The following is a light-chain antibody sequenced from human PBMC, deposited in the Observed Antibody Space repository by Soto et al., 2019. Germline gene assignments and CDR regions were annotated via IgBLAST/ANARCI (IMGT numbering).Light chain of an antibody. V-gene: IGKV1-33*01. Sequence: DIQMTQSPSFLSASVGDRVTITCQASQDISDYLNWYQQKPGQAPKLLIHDAMPLETGVPSRFSGSGSGATFIFTIRSLPPDDIASYYWHQFVNLPFTFGPGTTVDLK. CDR2: DAM. J-gene: IGKJ3*01. CDR3: HQFVNLPFT. CDR1: QDISDY.